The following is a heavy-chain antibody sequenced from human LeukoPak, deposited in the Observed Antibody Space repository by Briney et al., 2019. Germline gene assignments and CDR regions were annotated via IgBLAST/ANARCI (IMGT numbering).Heavy chain of an antibody. J-gene: IGHJ4*02. V-gene: IGHV3-30-3*01. CDR1: GFTFSSYA. CDR3: ATGHSGFDYYFDF. Sequence: GGSLRLSCAASGFTFSSYAMHWVRQAPGKGLEWVAIMSYEGSNKYYADSVKGRFTISRDNSKNMLYLQMNSLRDEDTAVYYCATGHSGFDYYFDFWGQGTLVTVSS. CDR2: MSYEGSNK. D-gene: IGHD5-12*01.